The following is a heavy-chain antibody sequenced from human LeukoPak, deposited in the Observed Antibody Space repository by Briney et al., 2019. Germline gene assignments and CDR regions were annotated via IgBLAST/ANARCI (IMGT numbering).Heavy chain of an antibody. Sequence: SETLSLTCAVYGGSFSGYYWSWIRQPPGKGLEWIGEINHSGSTNYNPSLKSRVTISVDTSKNQFSLKLSSVTAADTAVYYCARGMAEYSSSPEGLYHLYYFDYWGQGTLVTVSS. V-gene: IGHV4-34*01. CDR2: INHSGST. CDR3: ARGMAEYSSSPEGLYHLYYFDY. CDR1: GGSFSGYY. D-gene: IGHD6-6*01. J-gene: IGHJ4*02.